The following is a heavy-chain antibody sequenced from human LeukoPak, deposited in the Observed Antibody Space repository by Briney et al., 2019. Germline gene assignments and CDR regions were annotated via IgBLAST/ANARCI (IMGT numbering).Heavy chain of an antibody. Sequence: GGSLRLSCAASGFTFRSYSMNWVRQAPGKGLEWVSAIDPSSTYIYYADSVKGRFTISRDNAENSLYLQMNSLRVEDTAVYYCAKDPVYSSSWYFDYWGQGTLVTVSS. CDR3: AKDPVYSSSWYFDY. CDR1: GFTFRSYS. D-gene: IGHD6-13*01. V-gene: IGHV3-21*01. J-gene: IGHJ4*02. CDR2: IDPSSTYI.